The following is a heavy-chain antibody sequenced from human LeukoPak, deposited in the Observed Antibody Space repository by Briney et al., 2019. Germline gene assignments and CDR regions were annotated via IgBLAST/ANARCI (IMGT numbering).Heavy chain of an antibody. CDR3: ARSIGWYHRDAFDI. D-gene: IGHD6-19*01. CDR2: INPNSGGT. V-gene: IGHV1-2*06. Sequence: ASVEVSCKASGYTFTGYYMHWVRQAPGQGLEWMGRINPNSGGTNYAQKFQGRVTMARDTSISTAYMELSRLRSDDTAVYYCARSIGWYHRDAFDIWGQGTMVTVSS. CDR1: GYTFTGYY. J-gene: IGHJ3*02.